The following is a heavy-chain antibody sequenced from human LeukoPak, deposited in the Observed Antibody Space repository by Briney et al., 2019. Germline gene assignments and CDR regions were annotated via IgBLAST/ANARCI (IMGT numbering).Heavy chain of an antibody. CDR1: GFTFSSYS. CDR2: ISRSSNYK. Sequence: PGGSLRLSCAASGFTFSSYSMNWVRQAPGKGLEWVSSISRSSNYKYYADSVKGRFTISRDNAKKSLYLQMNSLRAEDTALYYCASSRYDSSGYYGIIGYWGQGTLVTVSS. D-gene: IGHD3-22*01. V-gene: IGHV3-21*01. CDR3: ASSRYDSSGYYGIIGY. J-gene: IGHJ4*02.